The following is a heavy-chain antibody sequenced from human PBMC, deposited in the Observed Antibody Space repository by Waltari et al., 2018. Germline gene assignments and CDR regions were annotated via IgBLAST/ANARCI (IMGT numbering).Heavy chain of an antibody. CDR3: ARVDRRRVVGPISFLCFFDY. CDR2: INPKSGGT. V-gene: IGHV1-2*02. CDR1: GYTFTDYY. Sequence: QVQLVQSGAEVNKPGASVKVSCRASGYTFTDYYIHWVRQAPGQGLEWMGWINPKSGGTNYAQNFQGRVTMTRDTSISTAYLELSELLSDDTAVYYCARVDRRRVVGPISFLCFFDYWGQGTLVTVSS. J-gene: IGHJ4*02. D-gene: IGHD3-16*02.